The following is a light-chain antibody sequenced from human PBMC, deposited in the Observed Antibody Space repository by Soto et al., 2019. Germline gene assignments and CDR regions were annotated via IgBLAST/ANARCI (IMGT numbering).Light chain of an antibody. CDR3: VLYMGSGIWV. CDR1: SGSVSSGHY. V-gene: IGLV8-61*01. Sequence: QTVVTQEPPFSVSPGGTVTLTCGLSSGSVSSGHYPSWYQQTPGQAPRTLIYSTNTRSSGVPDRFSGSILGSKAALTITGAQADDESDYYCVLYMGSGIWVFGGGTKLPS. CDR2: STN. J-gene: IGLJ3*02.